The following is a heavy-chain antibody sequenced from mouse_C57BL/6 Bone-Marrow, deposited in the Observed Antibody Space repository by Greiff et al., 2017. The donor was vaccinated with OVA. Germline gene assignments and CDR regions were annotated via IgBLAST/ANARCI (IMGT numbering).Heavy chain of an antibody. V-gene: IGHV1-50*01. CDR1: GYTFTSYW. CDR2: IDPSDSYT. D-gene: IGHD2-4*01. CDR3: ARIAYDYASWFAY. J-gene: IGHJ3*01. Sequence: VQLQQPGAELVKPGASVKLSCKASGYTFTSYWMQWVKQRPGQGLEWIGEIDPSDSYTNYNQKFKGKATLTVDTSSSTAYMQLSSLTSEDSAVYYCARIAYDYASWFAYWGQGTLVTVSA.